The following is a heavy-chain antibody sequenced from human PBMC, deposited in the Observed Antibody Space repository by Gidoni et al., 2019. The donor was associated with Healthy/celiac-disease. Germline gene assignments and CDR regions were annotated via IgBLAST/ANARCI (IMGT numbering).Heavy chain of an antibody. CDR2: IIPIFGTA. D-gene: IGHD2-2*01. V-gene: IGHV1-69*01. CDR3: ARDHSISRYPSLSYYYGMDV. CDR1: GGTFSSYA. Sequence: QVQLVQSGAEVKKPGSSVKVSCKASGGTFSSYAISWVRQAPGQGLEWMGGIIPIFGTANYAQKFQGRVTITADESTSTAYMELSSLRSEDTAVYYCARDHSISRYPSLSYYYGMDVWGQGTTVTVSS. J-gene: IGHJ6*02.